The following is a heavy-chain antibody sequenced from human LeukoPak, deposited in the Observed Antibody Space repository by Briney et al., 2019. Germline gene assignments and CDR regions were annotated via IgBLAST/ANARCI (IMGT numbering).Heavy chain of an antibody. CDR3: TREEEYYYGSGSSHD. CDR2: IRSKAYGGTT. D-gene: IGHD3-10*01. J-gene: IGHJ4*02. CDR1: GFTFGDYA. V-gene: IGHV3-49*04. Sequence: GGSLRLSCTASGFTFGDYAMSWVRQAPGKGLEWVGFIRSKAYGGTTEYAASVKGRFTISRDDSKSIAYLQMNSLKTEDTAVYYCTREEEYYYGSGSSHDWGQGTLVTVSS.